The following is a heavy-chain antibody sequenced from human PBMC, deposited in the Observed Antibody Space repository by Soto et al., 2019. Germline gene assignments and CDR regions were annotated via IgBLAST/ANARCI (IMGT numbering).Heavy chain of an antibody. CDR2: IYYSGRT. Sequence: SETLSLTCTVSGGSISGGGYYCSWIRQHPGKGLEWIGYIYYSGRTYYNPSLKSRCTISLDTSKNHFSLELRSVTAPDTAVFFCMSIVDDDRSGYNLWGQGTLVTVCS. J-gene: IGHJ5*02. CDR1: GGSISGGGYY. D-gene: IGHD3-22*01. CDR3: MSIVDDDRSGYNL. V-gene: IGHV4-31*03.